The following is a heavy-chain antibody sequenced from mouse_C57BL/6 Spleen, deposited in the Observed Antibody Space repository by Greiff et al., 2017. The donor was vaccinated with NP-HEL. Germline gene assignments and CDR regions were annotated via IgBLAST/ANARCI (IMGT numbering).Heavy chain of an antibody. CDR2: ISYDGSN. CDR3: ARSGTEAWFAY. Sequence: DVQLQESGPGLVKPSQSLSLTCSVTGYSITSGYYWNWIRQFPGNKLEWMGYISYDGSNNYNPSLKNRISITRDSSKNQFFLKLNSVTTEDTATYYCARSGTEAWFAYWGQGTLVTVSA. J-gene: IGHJ3*01. V-gene: IGHV3-6*01. D-gene: IGHD3-3*01. CDR1: GYSITSGYY.